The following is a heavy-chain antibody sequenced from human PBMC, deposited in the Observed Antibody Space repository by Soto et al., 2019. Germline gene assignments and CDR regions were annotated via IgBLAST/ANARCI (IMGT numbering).Heavy chain of an antibody. CDR1: GFTFSSYG. CDR2: VKYDGSNK. Sequence: GGSLRLSCAASGFTFSSYGMHWVRQAPGKGPEWVAVVKYDGSNKYYVDSVKGRFTISRDNAKSTLYLQLNSLRAEDTALYYCARGYSSGPDYWGQGTLVTVSS. V-gene: IGHV3-33*03. D-gene: IGHD6-19*01. CDR3: ARGYSSGPDY. J-gene: IGHJ4*02.